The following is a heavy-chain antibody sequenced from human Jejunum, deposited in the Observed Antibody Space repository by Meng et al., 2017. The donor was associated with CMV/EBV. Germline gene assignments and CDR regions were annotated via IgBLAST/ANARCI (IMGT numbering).Heavy chain of an antibody. Sequence: GCTFRNYAMCWVRQAEGKRVEWVAVVYGGNLRINYVNSVRGRFTISRDNDKNSLYLKMNSLRAEDTALYYCERDSEPMVRGVGEDVWGQGTTVTVSS. D-gene: IGHD3-10*01. CDR3: ERDSEPMVRGVGEDV. CDR2: VYGGNLRI. CDR1: GCTFRNYA. V-gene: IGHV3-23*03. J-gene: IGHJ6*02.